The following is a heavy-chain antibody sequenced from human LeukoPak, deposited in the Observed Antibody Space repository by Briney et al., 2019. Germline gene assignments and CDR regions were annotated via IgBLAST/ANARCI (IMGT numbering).Heavy chain of an antibody. D-gene: IGHD6-19*01. V-gene: IGHV3-66*02. J-gene: IGHJ4*02. Sequence: PGGSLRLSCAVYGFTVSSNYMSWVRQAPGKGLEWVSVIYSGGSTYYADSVKGRFTISRDNSKNTLYLQMNSLRAEDTAVYYCASETDSSGFDYWGQGTLVTVSS. CDR1: GFTVSSNY. CDR2: IYSGGST. CDR3: ASETDSSGFDY.